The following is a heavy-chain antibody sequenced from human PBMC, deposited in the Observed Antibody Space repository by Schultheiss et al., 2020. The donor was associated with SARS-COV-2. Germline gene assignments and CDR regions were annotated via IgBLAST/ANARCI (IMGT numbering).Heavy chain of an antibody. Sequence: SETLSLTCTVSGGSVSSGSYYWSWIRQPPGKGLEWIGYIYYSGSTNYNPSLKSRVTISVDTSKNQFSLKLSSVTAADTAVYYCARERYYDSSGYYSPNYYFDYWGQGTLVTVSS. V-gene: IGHV4-61*01. CDR2: IYYSGST. D-gene: IGHD3-22*01. CDR1: GGSVSSGSYY. J-gene: IGHJ4*02. CDR3: ARERYYDSSGYYSPNYYFDY.